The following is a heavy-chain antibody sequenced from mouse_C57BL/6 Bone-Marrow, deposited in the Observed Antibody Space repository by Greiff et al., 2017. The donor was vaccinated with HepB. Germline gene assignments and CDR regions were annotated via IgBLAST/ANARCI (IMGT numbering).Heavy chain of an antibody. V-gene: IGHV3-6*01. Sequence: ESGPGLVKPSQSLSLTCSVTGYSITSGYYWNWIRQFPGNKLEWMGYISYDGSNNYNPSLKNRISITRDTSKNQFFLKLNSVTTEDTATYYCARVSYYYGSSPYYAMDYWGQGTSVTVSS. D-gene: IGHD1-1*01. J-gene: IGHJ4*01. CDR2: ISYDGSN. CDR1: GYSITSGYY. CDR3: ARVSYYYGSSPYYAMDY.